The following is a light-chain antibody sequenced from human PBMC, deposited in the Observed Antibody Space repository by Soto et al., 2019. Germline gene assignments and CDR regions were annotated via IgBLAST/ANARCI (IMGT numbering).Light chain of an antibody. J-gene: IGKJ1*01. Sequence: EIVLTQSPGTLSLSPGERATLSCRASQSVSSNNLAWYHQKPGQPPRLLIYGASSRATGIPDRFSGSGSGTDFTLTISRLEPDDFASYYCQQYGSSSPWTFGQGTKVEIK. CDR3: QQYGSSSPWT. V-gene: IGKV3-20*01. CDR1: QSVSSNN. CDR2: GAS.